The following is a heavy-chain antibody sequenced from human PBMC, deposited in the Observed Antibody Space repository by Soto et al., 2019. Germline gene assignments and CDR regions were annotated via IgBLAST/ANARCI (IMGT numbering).Heavy chain of an antibody. CDR3: ARSFVVAGTHDAFDI. V-gene: IGHV4-59*08. D-gene: IGHD6-19*01. J-gene: IGHJ3*02. CDR2: IYYSGST. Sequence: SETLSLTCTVSGGSISSYYWSWTRQPPGKGLEWIGYIYYSGSTNYNPSLKSRVTISVDTSKNQFSLKLSSVTAADTAVYYCARSFVVAGTHDAFDIWGQGTMVTVSS. CDR1: GGSISSYY.